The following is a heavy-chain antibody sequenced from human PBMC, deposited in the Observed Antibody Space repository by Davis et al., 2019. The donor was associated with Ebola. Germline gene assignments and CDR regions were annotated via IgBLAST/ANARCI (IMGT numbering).Heavy chain of an antibody. CDR3: ARREIDGDYVQDS. D-gene: IGHD4-17*01. CDR1: GGSFSGYY. V-gene: IGHV4-34*01. CDR2: INHSGST. Sequence: SETLSLTCAVYGGSFSGYYWSWIRQPPGKGLEWIGEINHSGSTNYNPSLKSRVTISVDTSKNQFSLKLSSVTAADTAVYYCARREIDGDYVQDSWGQGTRVTVSS. J-gene: IGHJ4*02.